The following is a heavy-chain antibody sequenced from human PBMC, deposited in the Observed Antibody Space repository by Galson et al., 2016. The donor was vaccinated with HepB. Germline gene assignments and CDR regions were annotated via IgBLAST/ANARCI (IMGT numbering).Heavy chain of an antibody. J-gene: IGHJ4*02. CDR2: TYYKSNWYY. CDR3: TRSSPFNTGTFDF. Sequence: CAISGDSVSSNSANWHWTRQSPSRGLEWLGRTYYKSNWYYDYAVSVKSRITINPDTSKNQFSLQLNSVTPEDTAVYYCTRSSPFNTGTFDFWGQGTLVTVSS. CDR1: GDSVSSNSAN. D-gene: IGHD1-26*01. V-gene: IGHV6-1*01.